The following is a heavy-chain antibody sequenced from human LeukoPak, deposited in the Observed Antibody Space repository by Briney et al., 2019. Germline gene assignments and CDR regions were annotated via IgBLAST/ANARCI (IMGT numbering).Heavy chain of an antibody. CDR1: GYRFTAYP. CDR2: MNPHSGET. Sequence: ASVKVSCKTSGYRFTAYPLHWVRQAPGQGLEWLGWMNPHSGETNNAQKFQGRVTMTRDTSISVAYMQLSSLRSDDTAAYYCARGMDAEAFQNWGQGTLVTVSS. CDR3: ARGMDAEAFQN. D-gene: IGHD2-2*03. V-gene: IGHV1-2*02. J-gene: IGHJ1*01.